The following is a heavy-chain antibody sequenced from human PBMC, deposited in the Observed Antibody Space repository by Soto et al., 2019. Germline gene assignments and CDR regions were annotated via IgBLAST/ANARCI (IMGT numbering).Heavy chain of an antibody. CDR3: ERGRQQLTHFDY. D-gene: IGHD6-13*01. V-gene: IGHV4-34*01. CDR2: INHSGST. J-gene: IGHJ4*02. Sequence: SETLSLTCAVYGGSFSGYYWSWIRQPPGKGLEWIGEINHSGSTNYNPSLKSRVTISVDTSKNQFSLKLSSVTAADTAVYYCERGRQQLTHFDYWGQGNLVTVX. CDR1: GGSFSGYY.